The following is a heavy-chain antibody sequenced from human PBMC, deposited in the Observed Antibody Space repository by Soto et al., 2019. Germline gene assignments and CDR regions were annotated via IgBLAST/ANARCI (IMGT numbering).Heavy chain of an antibody. V-gene: IGHV4-39*01. D-gene: IGHD5-18*01. Sequence: SETLSLTCTVSGASIISSSSHWDWIRQPRGKGLEWIGSIYYSGNTYYNPSVKSRVTISVDTSKNQFSLKLSAVTAADTAVYFCARQMKRYGYGRKFDSWGQGAPVTVSS. J-gene: IGHJ4*02. CDR3: ARQMKRYGYGRKFDS. CDR1: GASIISSSSH. CDR2: IYYSGNT.